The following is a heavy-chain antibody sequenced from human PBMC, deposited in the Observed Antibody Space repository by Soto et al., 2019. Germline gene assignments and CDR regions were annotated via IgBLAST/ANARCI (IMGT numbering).Heavy chain of an antibody. D-gene: IGHD6-19*01. J-gene: IGHJ2*01. Sequence: QVQLVESGGGVVQPGRSLRLFCAASGFTFSSYGMHWVRQAPGKGLEWVAVIWYDGSNKYYADSVKGRFTISRDNSKNTVHLQMNSLRAEDTAVYYCARVPGYSSGWYWYFDLWGRGTLVTVSS. CDR2: IWYDGSNK. CDR3: ARVPGYSSGWYWYFDL. V-gene: IGHV3-33*01. CDR1: GFTFSSYG.